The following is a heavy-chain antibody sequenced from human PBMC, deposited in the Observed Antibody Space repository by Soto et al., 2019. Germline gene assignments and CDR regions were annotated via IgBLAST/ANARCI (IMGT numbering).Heavy chain of an antibody. V-gene: IGHV4-30-2*01. J-gene: IGHJ5*02. CDR2: IYHSGST. D-gene: IGHD1-1*01. CDR1: GGSISSGGYS. Sequence: QLQLQESGSGLVRPSQTLSLTCAVSGGSISSGGYSWNWIRQPPGKGLEWIGYIYHSGSTLYNPSLKSRVTISVDKSRNHFSLKLISVTAADTAVYYCVRDQLEGNWFEPWGQGTLVTVSS. CDR3: VRDQLEGNWFEP.